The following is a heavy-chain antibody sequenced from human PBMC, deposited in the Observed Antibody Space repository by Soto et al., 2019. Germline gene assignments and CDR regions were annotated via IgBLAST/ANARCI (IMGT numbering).Heavy chain of an antibody. J-gene: IGHJ4*02. CDR1: GFTFSSYW. CDR3: ARDRAIIAARPFDY. V-gene: IGHV3-74*01. D-gene: IGHD6-6*01. CDR2: INSDGSST. Sequence: EVQLVESGGGLVQPGGSLRLSCAASGFTFSSYWMHWVRQAPGKGLVWVSRINSDGSSTSYADSVKGRFTISRDNAKNTLYLQRNSLRAEDTAVYYCARDRAIIAARPFDYWGQGTLVTVSS.